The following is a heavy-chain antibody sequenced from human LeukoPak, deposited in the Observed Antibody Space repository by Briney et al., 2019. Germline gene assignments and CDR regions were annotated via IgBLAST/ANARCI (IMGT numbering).Heavy chain of an antibody. CDR2: IYYSGST. CDR3: ARRIDRDFWSDTNWFDP. CDR1: GGSISSASYY. Sequence: SETLSLTCTVSGGSISSASYYWGWIRQPPGKGLEWIGSIYYSGSTYYNPSLKSRVTISVDTSKNQFSLKLSSVTAADTAVYYCARRIDRDFWSDTNWFDPWGQGTLVTVSS. J-gene: IGHJ5*02. V-gene: IGHV4-39*01. D-gene: IGHD3-3*01.